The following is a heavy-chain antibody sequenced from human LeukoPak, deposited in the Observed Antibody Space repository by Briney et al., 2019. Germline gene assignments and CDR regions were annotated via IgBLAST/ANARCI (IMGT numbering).Heavy chain of an antibody. J-gene: IGHJ4*02. CDR1: GGSISSSSYY. CDR3: ARVDGSPDY. CDR2: IYYSGST. Sequence: SETLSLTCTVSGGSISSSSYYWGWIRQPPGKGLEWIGSIYYSGSTYYNPSLKSRVTISVDTSKNQFSLKLSSVTAADTAVYYCARVDGSPDYWGQGTLLTVSS. D-gene: IGHD2-15*01. V-gene: IGHV4-39*07.